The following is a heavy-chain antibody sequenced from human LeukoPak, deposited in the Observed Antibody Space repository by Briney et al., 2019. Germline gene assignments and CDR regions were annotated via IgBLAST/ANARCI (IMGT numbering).Heavy chain of an antibody. V-gene: IGHV4-39*07. J-gene: IGHJ5*02. D-gene: IGHD3-3*01. Sequence: SETLSLTCTVSGGSISSSSYYWGWIRQPSGKGLEWIGSIYYSGSTYYNPSLKSRVTISVDTSKNQFSLKLSSVTAADTAVYYCARAPSDYDFWSGYQFRNWFDPWGQGTLVTVSS. CDR3: ARAPSDYDFWSGYQFRNWFDP. CDR1: GGSISSSSYY. CDR2: IYYSGST.